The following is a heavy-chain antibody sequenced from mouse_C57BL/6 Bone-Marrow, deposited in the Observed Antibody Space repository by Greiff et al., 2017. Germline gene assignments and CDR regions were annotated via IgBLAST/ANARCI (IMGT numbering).Heavy chain of an antibody. CDR2: IDPENGDT. CDR3: NAWWTSDY. V-gene: IGHV14-4*02. CDR1: GFNIKDYY. J-gene: IGHJ2*01. D-gene: IGHD1-1*02. Sequence: VQLQQSGAELVRSGASVKLSCTASGFNIKDYYMHWVKQRPEQGLEWIGWIDPENGDTEYAPKFQGKATMTADTSSNTAYLQLSSLTSEDTAVYYCNAWWTSDYWGQGTTLTVSS.